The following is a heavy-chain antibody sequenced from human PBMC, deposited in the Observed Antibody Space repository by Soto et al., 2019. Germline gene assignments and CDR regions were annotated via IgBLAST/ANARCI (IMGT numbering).Heavy chain of an antibody. CDR1: GFTFDDYA. CDR2: ISWNSGSI. D-gene: IGHD6-13*01. V-gene: IGHV3-9*01. CDR3: AKDNGEAAAGTAYYYGMDV. Sequence: PGGSLRLSCAASGFTFDDYAMHWVRQAPGKGLEWVSGISWNSGSIGYADSVKGRFTISRDNAKNSLYLQMNSLRAEDTALYYCAKDNGEAAAGTAYYYGMDVWGQGTMFTVSS. J-gene: IGHJ6*02.